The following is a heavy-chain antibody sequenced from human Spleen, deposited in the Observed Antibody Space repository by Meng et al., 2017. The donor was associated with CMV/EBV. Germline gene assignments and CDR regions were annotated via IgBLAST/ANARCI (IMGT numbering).Heavy chain of an antibody. CDR1: GFTFSNYA. D-gene: IGHD2-2*01. CDR2: ITADGTIT. J-gene: IGHJ4*02. V-gene: IGHV3-74*01. CDR3: ARDATLPDY. Sequence: RLSCAASGFTFSNYAMNWVRQAPGKGLEWVSRITADGTITSYADSVRGRFTISRDNAKNTLYLHMDSLTAEDTAMYYCARDATLPDYWGQGTLVTVSS.